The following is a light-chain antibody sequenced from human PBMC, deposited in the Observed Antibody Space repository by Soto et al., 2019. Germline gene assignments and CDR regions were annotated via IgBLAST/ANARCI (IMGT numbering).Light chain of an antibody. J-gene: IGKJ1*01. CDR3: QNFDSAPQT. CDR2: KAS. V-gene: IGKV1-5*03. Sequence: DIQMTQSPSTLSGSVGDRVTITCRASQTISSWLAWYQQKPGKAPKILIYKASSLESGVPSRFSGSGSGTEFTLTISSLQPEDVATYYCQNFDSAPQTFGQGTKVDIK. CDR1: QTISSW.